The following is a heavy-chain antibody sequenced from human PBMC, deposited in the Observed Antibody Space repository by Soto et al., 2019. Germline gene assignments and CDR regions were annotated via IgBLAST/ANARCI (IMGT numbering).Heavy chain of an antibody. CDR2: IIPIFGTA. Sequence: QVQLAQSGAEVKKPGSSVKVSCKASGGTFSSYAISWVRQAPGQGLEWMGGIIPIFGTANYAQKFQGRVTXTXDXXTSTAYMELSRLRSEDTAVYYCATLQRERWLPCDYWGQGTLVTVSS. V-gene: IGHV1-69*05. D-gene: IGHD2-2*01. CDR3: ATLQRERWLPCDY. CDR1: GGTFSSYA. J-gene: IGHJ4*02.